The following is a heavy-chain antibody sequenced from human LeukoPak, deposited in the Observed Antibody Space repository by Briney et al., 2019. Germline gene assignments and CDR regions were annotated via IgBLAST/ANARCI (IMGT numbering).Heavy chain of an antibody. CDR3: ARVAGYSSGWFPYFDY. CDR1: GLTFSNYW. D-gene: IGHD6-19*01. V-gene: IGHV3-74*01. Sequence: PGGSLRLSCAVSGLTFSNYWMHWVRQAPGKGLVWVSRISNDGTSTSYADSVKGRFTISRDNAKNTLYLQMNSLRAGDTAVYYCARVAGYSSGWFPYFDYWGQGTLVTVSS. J-gene: IGHJ4*02. CDR2: ISNDGTST.